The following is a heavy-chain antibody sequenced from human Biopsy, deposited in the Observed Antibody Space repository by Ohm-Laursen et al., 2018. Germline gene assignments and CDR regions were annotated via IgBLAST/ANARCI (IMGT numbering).Heavy chain of an antibody. J-gene: IGHJ5*02. CDR2: MYYNERT. D-gene: IGHD6-19*01. CDR1: GGSVTDYY. Sequence: SETLSLTCSVSGGSVTDYYWTWIRQPPGQGLEWIGYMYYNERTYYNPSLRGRVTISVDTSKNQISLRLSSVTAADTSVYYWASGGQWPKPYLRYFDPWGQGTLVTVSS. CDR3: ASGGQWPKPYLRYFDP. V-gene: IGHV4-59*02.